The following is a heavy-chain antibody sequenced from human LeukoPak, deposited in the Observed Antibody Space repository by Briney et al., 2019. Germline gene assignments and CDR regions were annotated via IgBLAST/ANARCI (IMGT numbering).Heavy chain of an antibody. CDR3: AKDMQPRVPKTSPLGY. V-gene: IGHV3-30*02. D-gene: IGHD1-7*01. CDR2: IRYDGSNK. Sequence: GGALILSCAAPGFTFSSHGMHWVRQAPGKGLERVAFIRYDGSNKYDADALKGRFTISRDNPKHTLYLQMNSQRAEHTAVYYCAKDMQPRVPKTSPLGYWGQGTLVTVSS. J-gene: IGHJ4*02. CDR1: GFTFSSHG.